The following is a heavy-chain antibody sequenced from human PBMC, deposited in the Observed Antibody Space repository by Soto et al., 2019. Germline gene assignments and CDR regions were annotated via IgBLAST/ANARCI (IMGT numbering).Heavy chain of an antibody. CDR1: GGSISSYY. J-gene: IGHJ6*02. CDR2: IYYSGST. V-gene: IGHV4-59*01. CDR3: ARGPGIAAAGPPWGMDV. D-gene: IGHD6-13*01. Sequence: ETLSLTCTVSGGSISSYYWSWIRQPPGKGLEWIGYIYYSGSTNYNPSLKSRVTISVDTSKNQFSLKLSSVTAADTAVYYCARGPGIAAAGPPWGMDVWGQGTTVTVSS.